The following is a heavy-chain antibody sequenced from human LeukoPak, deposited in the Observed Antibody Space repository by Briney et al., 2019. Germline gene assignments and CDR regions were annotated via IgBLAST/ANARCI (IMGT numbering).Heavy chain of an antibody. J-gene: IGHJ3*02. CDR1: GRSISSYF. D-gene: IGHD1-26*01. V-gene: IGHV4-59*01. Sequence: SETLSLTCTVSGRSISSYFWSWIRQPPGKGLEWIAYIHYSENTNYNPSLKSRVTISVDTSKNQFSLKLSSVTAADTAVCYCARDRRWELLHAFDIWGQGTMVTVSS. CDR2: IHYSENT. CDR3: ARDRRWELLHAFDI.